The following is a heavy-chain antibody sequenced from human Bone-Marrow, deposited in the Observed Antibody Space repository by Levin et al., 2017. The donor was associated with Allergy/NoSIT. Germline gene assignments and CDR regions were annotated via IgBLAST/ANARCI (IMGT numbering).Heavy chain of an antibody. V-gene: IGHV3-11*05. D-gene: IGHD3-9*01. J-gene: IGHJ4*02. CDR1: GFTFSDYY. Sequence: PGGSLRLSCAASGFTFSDYYMSWIRQAPGKGLECVSYISSSSSYTPYADSVKGRFTISRANAKHSLYLQMNSLSAEDTAVFYCSSDPEEHTLLRYDDDWGQGTLVTVSS. CDR3: SSDPEEHTLLRYDDD. CDR2: ISSSSSYT.